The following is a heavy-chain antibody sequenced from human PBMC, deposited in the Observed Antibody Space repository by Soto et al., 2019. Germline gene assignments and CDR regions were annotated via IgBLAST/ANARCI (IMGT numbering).Heavy chain of an antibody. CDR1: GFTVGDYD. CDR2: IRSKAYGGTT. D-gene: IGHD3-22*01. Sequence: GGSLRLSCTASGFTVGDYDMSWFRQAPGKGLEWVGFIRSKAYGGTTEYAGYVKGRFTISRDDSKSIAYLQMNSLKTDDTAVYYCTRVRFGTMIVVVPGYYGMDVWGQGTTVTVSS. V-gene: IGHV3-49*03. CDR3: TRVRFGTMIVVVPGYYGMDV. J-gene: IGHJ6*02.